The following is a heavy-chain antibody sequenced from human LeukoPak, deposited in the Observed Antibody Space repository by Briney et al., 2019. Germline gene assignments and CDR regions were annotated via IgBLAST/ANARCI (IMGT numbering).Heavy chain of an antibody. D-gene: IGHD4-17*01. CDR1: GGSISGSY. CDR3: ARGIESYGDYGY. Sequence: SETLSLTCTVSGGSISGSYWSWIRKPPGKGLEWIAYMYNSGSTNYDPSLKSRVTISIDTSKNQFSLKLSSLTAADTAIYYCARGIESYGDYGYWGQGILVTVSS. J-gene: IGHJ4*02. CDR2: MYNSGST. V-gene: IGHV4-59*01.